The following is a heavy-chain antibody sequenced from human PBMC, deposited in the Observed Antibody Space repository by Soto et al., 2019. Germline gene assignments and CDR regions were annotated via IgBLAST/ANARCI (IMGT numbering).Heavy chain of an antibody. V-gene: IGHV3-11*01. CDR1: GFSFRDYF. Sequence: GGSLRLSCAASGFSFRDYFMSWIRQAPGKGLEWVSYIGPYGNTIFYADSVKGRFAISRDDATNSLFLHMSSLRTEDTAVYYCARDDHTYGVYWGQGTPVTVSS. CDR3: ARDDHTYGVY. J-gene: IGHJ4*02. D-gene: IGHD2-21*01. CDR2: IGPYGNTI.